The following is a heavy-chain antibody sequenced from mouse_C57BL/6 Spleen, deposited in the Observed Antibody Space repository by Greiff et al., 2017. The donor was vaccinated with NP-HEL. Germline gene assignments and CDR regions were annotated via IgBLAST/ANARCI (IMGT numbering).Heavy chain of an antibody. V-gene: IGHV6-3*01. CDR3: TGDWLFAY. Sequence: EVMLVESGGGLVQPGGSMKLSCVASGFTFSNYWMNWVRQSPEKGLEWVAQIRLKSDNYATHYAESVKGRFTISRDDSKSSVYLQMNNLRAEDTGIYYCTGDWLFAYWGQGTLVTVSA. J-gene: IGHJ3*01. D-gene: IGHD4-1*01. CDR2: IRLKSDNYAT. CDR1: GFTFSNYW.